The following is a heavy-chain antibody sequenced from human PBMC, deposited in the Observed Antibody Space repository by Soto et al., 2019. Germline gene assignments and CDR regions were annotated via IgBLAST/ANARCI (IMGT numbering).Heavy chain of an antibody. CDR2: IKQDGSEK. D-gene: IGHD3-10*01. CDR1: GFTFSSYW. J-gene: IGHJ4*02. CDR3: AREWGSGSYTFDY. Sequence: EVQLVESGGGLVQPGGSLRLSCAASGFTFSSYWMSWVRQAPGKVLEWVANIKQDGSEKYYVDSVKGRVTISRDNAKNSLYLQMNSLRAEDTAVYYCAREWGSGSYTFDYWGQGTLVTVSS. V-gene: IGHV3-7*01.